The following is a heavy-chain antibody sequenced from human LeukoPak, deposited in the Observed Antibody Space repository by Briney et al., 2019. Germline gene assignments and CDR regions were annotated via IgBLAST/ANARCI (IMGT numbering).Heavy chain of an antibody. CDR3: AKAEQWLVHGWFDP. D-gene: IGHD6-19*01. Sequence: GGSLRLSCAASGFTFSSHAMHWVRQAPGKGLEWVAVTSKDGSDKYYADSVKGRFTISRDNAKNSLYLQMNSLRAEDTAVYYCAKAEQWLVHGWFDPWGQGTLVTVSS. V-gene: IGHV3-30*18. CDR2: TSKDGSDK. J-gene: IGHJ5*02. CDR1: GFTFSSHA.